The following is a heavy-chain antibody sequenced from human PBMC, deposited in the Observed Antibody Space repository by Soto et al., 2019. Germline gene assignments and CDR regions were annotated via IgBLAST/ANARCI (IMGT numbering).Heavy chain of an antibody. CDR3: AIPAYRYSGYDRVAGKEYYFDY. CDR2: ISGSGGST. D-gene: IGHD5-12*01. V-gene: IGHV3-23*01. J-gene: IGHJ4*02. CDR1: GFTFSSYA. Sequence: GGSLRLSCAASGFTFSSYAMSWARQAPGKGLEWVSAISGSGGSTYYADSVKGRFTISRDNSKNTLYLQMNSLRAEDTAVHYCAIPAYRYSGYDRVAGKEYYFDYWGQGTLVTVSS.